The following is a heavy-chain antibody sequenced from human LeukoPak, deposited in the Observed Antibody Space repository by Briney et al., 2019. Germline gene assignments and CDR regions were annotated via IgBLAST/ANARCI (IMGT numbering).Heavy chain of an antibody. CDR2: IYYSGST. V-gene: IGHV4-34*01. CDR3: ARVRWDASDI. D-gene: IGHD4-23*01. Sequence: RPSETLSLTCVVYGGSFSGYDWGWIRQSPGKGLEWIGSIYYSGSTYYNPSLKSRVTISVDTSKNQFSLKLSSVTAADTAVYYCARVRWDASDIWGQGTMVTVSS. J-gene: IGHJ3*02. CDR1: GGSFSGYD.